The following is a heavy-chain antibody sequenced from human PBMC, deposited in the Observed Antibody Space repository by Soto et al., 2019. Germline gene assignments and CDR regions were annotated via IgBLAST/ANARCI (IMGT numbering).Heavy chain of an antibody. CDR1: GYTFTSYG. V-gene: IGHV1-18*01. J-gene: IGHJ6*02. Sequence: ASVKVSCKASGYTFTSYGISWVRQAPGQGLEWMGWISAYNGNTNYAQKLQGRVTMTTDTSTSTAYMELRSLRSDDPAVYYCARDRVPAATDYYYGMDVWGQGTTVTVSS. CDR2: ISAYNGNT. CDR3: ARDRVPAATDYYYGMDV. D-gene: IGHD2-2*01.